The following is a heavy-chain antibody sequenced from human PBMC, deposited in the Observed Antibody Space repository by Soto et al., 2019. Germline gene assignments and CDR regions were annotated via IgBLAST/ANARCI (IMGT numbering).Heavy chain of an antibody. J-gene: IGHJ4*02. V-gene: IGHV3-23*01. CDR3: AKVDGGMYSTFDY. Sequence: EVHLLESGGGLVQPGGSLRLSCAASGFTFSSYDMRWVRQAPGKGLEWVSGISHSGDTTYYAESVKGRFTISRDNSKNTLNLQMNSRRADDTAVYYCAKVDGGMYSTFDYWGQGTLVTVSA. CDR2: ISHSGDTT. CDR1: GFTFSSYD. D-gene: IGHD1-26*01.